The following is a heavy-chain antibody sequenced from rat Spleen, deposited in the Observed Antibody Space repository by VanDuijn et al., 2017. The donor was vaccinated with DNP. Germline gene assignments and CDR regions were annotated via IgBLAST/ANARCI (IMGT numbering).Heavy chain of an antibody. CDR3: ARSMSGIRGYYFDY. J-gene: IGHJ2*01. Sequence: EVQLVESGGGLVQPGRSLKLSCGASGFTFSDYAMAWVRQAPKKSLEWVATITFGDPRPYYRDSVKGRFTVSRDNAKNTLYLQMNSLRSEDTATYYCARSMSGIRGYYFDYWGQGVMVTVSS. V-gene: IGHV5-17*01. D-gene: IGHD1-4*01. CDR1: GFTFSDYA. CDR2: ITFGDPRP.